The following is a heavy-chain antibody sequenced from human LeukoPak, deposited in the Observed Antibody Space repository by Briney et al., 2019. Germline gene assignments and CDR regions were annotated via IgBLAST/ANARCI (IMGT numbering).Heavy chain of an antibody. Sequence: PGGSLRLSCAASGFTFSSYWMSWVRQAPGKGLEWMANIKEDGSEKYHVSSVRGRFTISRDNDKNSLYFQMNSLRAEDTAVYYCARPPLLSARYYFEFWGQGTLVTVSS. V-gene: IGHV3-7*01. CDR2: IKEDGSEK. D-gene: IGHD2/OR15-2a*01. CDR3: ARPPLLSARYYFEF. CDR1: GFTFSSYW. J-gene: IGHJ4*02.